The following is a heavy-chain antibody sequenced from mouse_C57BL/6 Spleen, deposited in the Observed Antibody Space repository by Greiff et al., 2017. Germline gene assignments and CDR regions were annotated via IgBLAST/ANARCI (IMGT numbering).Heavy chain of an antibody. D-gene: IGHD1-1*01. CDR3: ARSFTTVVATGFDY. J-gene: IGHJ2*01. CDR1: GFNIKDYY. CDR2: IDPEDGET. V-gene: IGHV14-2*01. Sequence: VQLQESGAELVKPGASVKLSCTASGFNIKDYYMHWVKQRTEQGLEWIGRIDPEDGETKYAPKFQGKATITAETSSNTAYLQLSSLTSEDTAGYYGARSFTTVVATGFDYWGQGTTRTVAS.